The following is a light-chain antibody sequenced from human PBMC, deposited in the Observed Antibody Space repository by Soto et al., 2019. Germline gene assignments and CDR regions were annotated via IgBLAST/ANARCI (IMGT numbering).Light chain of an antibody. CDR3: QQYGSSPRT. CDR2: GVS. CDR1: QSVSASQ. V-gene: IGKV3-20*01. Sequence: EVVLTQSPGTLSLSPGERSTLSFMTSQSVSASQLAWYQQKPGQAPRLLIYGVSNRATSIPARFSGSGSGTDFTLTISRLEPEDFAVYYCQQYGSSPRTFGQGTKVDIK. J-gene: IGKJ1*01.